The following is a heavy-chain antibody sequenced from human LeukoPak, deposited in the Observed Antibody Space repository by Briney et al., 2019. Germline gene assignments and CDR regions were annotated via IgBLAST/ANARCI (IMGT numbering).Heavy chain of an antibody. CDR1: GGTFSSYA. V-gene: IGHV1-69*04. CDR3: ASNFDWLEG. Sequence: SVKVSCKASGGTFSSYAINWVRQAPGQGLEWMGRIIPILAIANYAQKFQGRVTITADKSTSTAYMELSSLRSEDTAVYYCASNFDWLEGWGQGTLVTVSS. CDR2: IIPILAIA. D-gene: IGHD3-9*01. J-gene: IGHJ4*02.